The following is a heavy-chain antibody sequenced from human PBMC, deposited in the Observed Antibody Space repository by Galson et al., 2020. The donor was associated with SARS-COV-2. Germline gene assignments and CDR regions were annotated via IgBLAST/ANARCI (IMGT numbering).Heavy chain of an antibody. Sequence: GGSLRLPCAASGFTFSDYYMSWVRQSPGKGLEWLSYISSRDNRIYYADSVRGRFTISRDNSKNSLYLQMNSLRPEDTALYYCVRIRDYYGSGSFDRWGQGTLVTVSS. CDR1: GFTFSDYY. V-gene: IGHV3-11*01. CDR2: ISSRDNRI. D-gene: IGHD3-10*01. J-gene: IGHJ4*02. CDR3: VRIRDYYGSGSFDR.